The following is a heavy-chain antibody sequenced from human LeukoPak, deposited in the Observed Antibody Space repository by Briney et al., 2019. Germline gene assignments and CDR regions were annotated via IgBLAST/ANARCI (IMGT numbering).Heavy chain of an antibody. CDR1: GFTFDDYG. D-gene: IGHD3-22*01. J-gene: IGHJ4*02. CDR3: ARGGSMIVFDY. Sequence: PGGSLRLSCAAPGFTFDDYGMSWVRQAPGKGLEWVSSVYWNGGSAGYADSVKGRFTISRDNAKNSLYLQMSSLRVEDTALYYCARGGSMIVFDYWGQGALVTVSS. V-gene: IGHV3-20*04. CDR2: VYWNGGSA.